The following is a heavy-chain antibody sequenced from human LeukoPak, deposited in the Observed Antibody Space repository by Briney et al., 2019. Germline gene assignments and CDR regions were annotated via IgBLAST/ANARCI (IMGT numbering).Heavy chain of an antibody. CDR1: GFTFSSYG. V-gene: IGHV3-30*03. CDR2: ISYDGSNK. Sequence: PGGSLRLSCAASGFTFSSYGMHWVRQAPGKGLEWVAVISYDGSNKYYADSVKGRFTISRDNSKNTLYLQMNSLRAEDTAVYYCATTVPYYWGQGPLVTVSS. D-gene: IGHD4-17*01. J-gene: IGHJ4*02. CDR3: ATTVPYY.